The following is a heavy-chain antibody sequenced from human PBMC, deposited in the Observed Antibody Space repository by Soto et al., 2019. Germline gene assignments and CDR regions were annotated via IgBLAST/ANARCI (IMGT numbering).Heavy chain of an antibody. CDR1: GGTFSSYA. D-gene: IGHD5-12*01. J-gene: IGHJ4*02. Sequence: ASVKVSCKASGGTFSSYAISWVRQAPGQGLEWMGGIIPIFGTANYAQKFQGRVTITADKSTSTAYMELSSLRSEDTAVYYCARVEVDIVATTNYYFDYWGQGTLVTVYS. V-gene: IGHV1-69*06. CDR3: ARVEVDIVATTNYYFDY. CDR2: IIPIFGTA.